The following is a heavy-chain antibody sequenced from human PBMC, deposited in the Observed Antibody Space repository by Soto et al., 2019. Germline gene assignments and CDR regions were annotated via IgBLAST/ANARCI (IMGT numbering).Heavy chain of an antibody. V-gene: IGHV3-33*01. J-gene: IGHJ6*02. Sequence: SLRLSCAASGFTFSSYGMHWVRQAPGKGLEWVAVIWYDGSNKYYADSVKGRFTISRDNSKNTLYLQMNSLRAEDTAVYYCARGAVTKYYYYGMDVWGQGTTVTVSS. D-gene: IGHD4-17*01. CDR2: IWYDGSNK. CDR3: ARGAVTKYYYYGMDV. CDR1: GFTFSSYG.